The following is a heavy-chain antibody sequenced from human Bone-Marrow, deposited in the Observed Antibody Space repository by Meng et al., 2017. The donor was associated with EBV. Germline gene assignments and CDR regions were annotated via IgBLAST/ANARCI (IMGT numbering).Heavy chain of an antibody. J-gene: IGHJ5*01. D-gene: IGHD3-16*01. Sequence: QGHLWESWGNLVKPGGSLGLPCAAFGFTFSDYYISWIRRAPGKGLEWVSHISRGGTSVYYADSVKGRFTVSRDNAKNSLYLQMIGLSGDDTAVYFCVRGRMGYVTSWYDSWGQGTLVTISS. CDR3: VRGRMGYVTSWYDS. CDR1: GFTFSDYY. V-gene: IGHV3-11*01. CDR2: ISRGGTSV.